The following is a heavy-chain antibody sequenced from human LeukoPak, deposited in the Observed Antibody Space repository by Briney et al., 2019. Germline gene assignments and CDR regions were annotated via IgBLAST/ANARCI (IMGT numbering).Heavy chain of an antibody. CDR2: ISSSISYI. J-gene: IGHJ6*02. D-gene: IGHD6-19*01. Sequence: GGSLRLSCAASGFTFSSYSMNWVRQAPGKGLEWVSSISSSISYIYYADSVKGRFTISRDNAKNSLYLQMNSLRAEDTAVYYCARVGRLAYYYYGMDVWGQGTTVTVSS. CDR3: ARVGRLAYYYYGMDV. V-gene: IGHV3-21*01. CDR1: GFTFSSYS.